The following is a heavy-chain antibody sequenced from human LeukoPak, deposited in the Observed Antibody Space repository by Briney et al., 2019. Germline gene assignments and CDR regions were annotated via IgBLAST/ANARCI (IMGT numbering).Heavy chain of an antibody. CDR3: ARDQISINALDI. CDR2: IAYTGST. J-gene: IGHJ3*02. CDR1: GASMTSHY. Sequence: PSESLSLTCTVSGASMTSHYWSWVRQPPGKGLEWIGYIAYTGSTNYNPSLKSRVTMSVDTSKKQFSLKVTSVTAADTAIYYCARDQISINALDIWGQGTMVTVSS. V-gene: IGHV4-59*11. D-gene: IGHD2-2*01.